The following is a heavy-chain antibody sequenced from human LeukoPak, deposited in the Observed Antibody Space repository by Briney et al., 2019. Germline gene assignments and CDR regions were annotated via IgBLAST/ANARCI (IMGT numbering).Heavy chain of an antibody. Sequence: PSETLSLTCTASGGAITSNYWSWIRQPPGKGLQWIGYIYYRGSTNYNPSLKSRVTISLDTSKSQLSLNLSSVTAAGTAVYYCARHGSGSLIDYWGHGTLVTVSS. CDR1: GGAITSNY. D-gene: IGHD1-26*01. CDR2: IYYRGST. J-gene: IGHJ4*01. CDR3: ARHGSGSLIDY. V-gene: IGHV4-59*08.